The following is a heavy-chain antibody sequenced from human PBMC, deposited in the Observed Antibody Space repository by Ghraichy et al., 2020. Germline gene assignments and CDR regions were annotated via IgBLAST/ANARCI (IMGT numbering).Heavy chain of an antibody. CDR1: GYTFTNSA. J-gene: IGHJ4*02. CDR3: AKDSWDY. V-gene: IGHV7-4-1*02. Sequence: ASVKVSCKASGYTFTNSAINWVRQAPGQGLEWMGYINTNTANPAYVQGFTGRFVFSLDTSVSTAYLQISSLKAEDTAVYYCAKDSWDYWGQGTLVTVSS. CDR2: INTNTANP.